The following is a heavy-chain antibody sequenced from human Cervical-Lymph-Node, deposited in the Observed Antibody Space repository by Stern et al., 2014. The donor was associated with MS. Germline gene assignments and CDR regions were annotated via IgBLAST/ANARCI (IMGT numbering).Heavy chain of an antibody. CDR2: KSYDGSNK. CDR3: AKDLRGTYYYYGMDV. D-gene: IGHD2-15*01. Sequence: VQLVESGGGVVQPGRSLRLSCAASGFTFSSYGMHWVRQAPGKGLEWVAVKSYDGSNKYYADSVKGRFTISRDNSKNTLYLQMNSLRAEDTAVYYCAKDLRGTYYYYGMDVWGQGTTVTVSS. CDR1: GFTFSSYG. V-gene: IGHV3-30*18. J-gene: IGHJ6*02.